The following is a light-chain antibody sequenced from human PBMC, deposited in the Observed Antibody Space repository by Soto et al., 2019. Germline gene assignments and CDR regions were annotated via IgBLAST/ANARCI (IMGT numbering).Light chain of an antibody. CDR1: QAIRTY. CDR2: AAS. CDR3: QHLNSYPIT. V-gene: IGKV1-9*01. J-gene: IGKJ5*01. Sequence: DIQLTQSPSFLSTSVGDRVTIICLASQAIRTYLAWYQQKPGRAPKLLIYAASTLQTGVPSRFSGSGSGTEFTLTISSLQPEDFATYYCQHLNSYPITFGQGTRLEIK.